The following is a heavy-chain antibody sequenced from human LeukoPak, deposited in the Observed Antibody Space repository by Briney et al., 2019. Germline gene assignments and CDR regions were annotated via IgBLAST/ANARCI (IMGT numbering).Heavy chain of an antibody. CDR3: ARSVAGNERTANWLDP. J-gene: IGHJ5*02. D-gene: IGHD6-19*01. CDR1: GGSFSGYY. Sequence: SETLSLTCAVYGGSFSGYYWGWIRQPPGKGLEWIASKCSSGRIYYNPSLKSRVTISLDTSKNQIYLNLISVTAADTAVYYCARSVAGNERTANWLDPWGQGTLVTVSS. V-gene: IGHV4-39*01. CDR2: KCSSGRI.